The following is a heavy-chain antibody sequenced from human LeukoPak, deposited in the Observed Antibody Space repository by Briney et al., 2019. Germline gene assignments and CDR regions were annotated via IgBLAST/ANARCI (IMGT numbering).Heavy chain of an antibody. CDR1: GGSISNYY. CDR2: IYYSGST. V-gene: IGHV4-59*01. Sequence: SETLSLTCTVSGGSISNYYWSWIRQPPGTGLEWIGYIYYSGSTNYNPSLKSRVTISVDTSKNQFSLKLSSVTAADTAVYYCARRYLRGLLWFGELNWFDPWGQGTLVTVSS. D-gene: IGHD3-10*01. CDR3: ARRYLRGLLWFGELNWFDP. J-gene: IGHJ5*02.